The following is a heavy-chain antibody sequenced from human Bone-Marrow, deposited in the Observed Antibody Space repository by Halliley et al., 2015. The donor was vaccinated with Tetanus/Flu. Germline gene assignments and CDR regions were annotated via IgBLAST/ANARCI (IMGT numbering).Heavy chain of an antibody. CDR2: ITARSDTM. CDR1: GFNFSGYE. CDR3: ARGNYGLDV. Sequence: SLRLSCAASGFNFSGYETYWVRQAPGKGLECLSYITARSDTMQYADSLKGRLTISRDNAKNSLYLQMNSLRAEDTAVYYCARGNYGLDVWGQGTTVTVSS. V-gene: IGHV3-48*03. J-gene: IGHJ6*02.